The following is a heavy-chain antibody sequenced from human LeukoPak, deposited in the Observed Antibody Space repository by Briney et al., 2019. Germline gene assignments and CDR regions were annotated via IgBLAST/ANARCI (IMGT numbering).Heavy chain of an antibody. V-gene: IGHV1-2*02. J-gene: IGHJ4*02. CDR2: INPNSGGT. D-gene: IGHD4-17*01. CDR3: ARDLAYGDYIFDY. CDR1: GYTFTRYY. Sequence: ASVKVSCKASGYTFTRYYMHWVRQAPAQGLEWMGWINPNSGGTNYAQKFQGRVTMTRDTSISTAYMELSRLRSDDTAVYYCARDLAYGDYIFDYWGQGTLVTVSS.